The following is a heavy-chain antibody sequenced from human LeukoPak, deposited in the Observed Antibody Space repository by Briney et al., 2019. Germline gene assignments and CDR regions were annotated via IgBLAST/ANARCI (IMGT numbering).Heavy chain of an antibody. V-gene: IGHV3-9*01. CDR2: ISWNSGSI. J-gene: IGHJ4*02. Sequence: PGGSLRLSCAASGFTFSSYAMHWFRQAPGKGLEWVSGISWNSGSIGYADSVKGRFTISRDNAKNSLYLQMNSLRAEDTALYYCAKVNYDSIYWGQGTLVTVSS. CDR1: GFTFSSYA. CDR3: AKVNYDSIY. D-gene: IGHD3-22*01.